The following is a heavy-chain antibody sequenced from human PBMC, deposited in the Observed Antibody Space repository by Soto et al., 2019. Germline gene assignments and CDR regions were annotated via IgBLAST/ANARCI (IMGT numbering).Heavy chain of an antibody. D-gene: IGHD6-19*01. J-gene: IGHJ5*02. Sequence: SETLSLTCGVSGGSISTSYCWRWVRQPPGKGLEWIGEIYHSGSTNYNPSLKSRVTISVDKSKNQFSLNLNSVTAADTAVYYCARKQWVVPNWFDPWGQGTLVTVPQ. CDR1: GGSISTSYC. CDR3: ARKQWVVPNWFDP. CDR2: IYHSGST. V-gene: IGHV4-4*02.